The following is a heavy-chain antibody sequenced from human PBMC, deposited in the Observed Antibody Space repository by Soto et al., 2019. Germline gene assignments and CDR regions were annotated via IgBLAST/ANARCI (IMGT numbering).Heavy chain of an antibody. CDR3: ARELFPLLDYDSSGYYSSYYYYGMDV. D-gene: IGHD3-22*01. Sequence: GGSLRLSCAASGFTFSSYGMHWVRQAPGKGLEWVAVIWYDGSNKYYADSVKGRFTISRDNSKNTLYLQMNSLRAEDTAVYYCARELFPLLDYDSSGYYSSYYYYGMDVWGQGTTVPVSS. CDR1: GFTFSSYG. V-gene: IGHV3-33*01. J-gene: IGHJ6*02. CDR2: IWYDGSNK.